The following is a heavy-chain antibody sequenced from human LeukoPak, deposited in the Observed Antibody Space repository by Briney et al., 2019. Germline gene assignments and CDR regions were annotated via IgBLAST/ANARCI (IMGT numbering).Heavy chain of an antibody. CDR2: MNPNSGNT. CDR1: GYTFTSYD. CDR3: ARSDFWSGYNGSDH. J-gene: IGHJ4*02. Sequence: ASVNASCKASGYTFTSYDINWVRQATGQGLEWMGWMNPNSGNTGYAQKFQGRVTMTRNTSISTAYMELSSLRSEDTAVYYCARSDFWSGYNGSDHWGQGTLVPVSS. V-gene: IGHV1-8*01. D-gene: IGHD3-3*01.